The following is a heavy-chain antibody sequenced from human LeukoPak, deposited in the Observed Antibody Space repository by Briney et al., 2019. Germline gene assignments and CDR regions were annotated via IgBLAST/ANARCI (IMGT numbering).Heavy chain of an antibody. D-gene: IGHD3-3*01. Sequence: GGSLRLSCAASGFTFSSYSMNWVRQAPGKGLEWVSSISSSSSYIYYADSVKGRFTISRDNAKNSLYLQMNSLRAEDTAVYYCARGITIFGVVIEGVFDYWGQGTLVTVSS. CDR1: GFTFSSYS. J-gene: IGHJ4*02. CDR3: ARGITIFGVVIEGVFDY. V-gene: IGHV3-21*01. CDR2: ISSSSSYI.